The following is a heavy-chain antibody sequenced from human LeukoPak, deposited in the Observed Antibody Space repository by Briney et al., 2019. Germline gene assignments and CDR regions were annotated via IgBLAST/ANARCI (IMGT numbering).Heavy chain of an antibody. J-gene: IGHJ3*02. Sequence: GGSLRLSCAASGFTFSDYYMSWIRQAPGKGLEWVSYISSSGSTIYYADSVKGRFTISRDNARHSLYLQMNSLRAEDTAVYYCAKGRMQLWLDDAFDIWGQGTMVTVSS. CDR3: AKGRMQLWLDDAFDI. D-gene: IGHD5-18*01. CDR2: ISSSGSTI. V-gene: IGHV3-11*04. CDR1: GFTFSDYY.